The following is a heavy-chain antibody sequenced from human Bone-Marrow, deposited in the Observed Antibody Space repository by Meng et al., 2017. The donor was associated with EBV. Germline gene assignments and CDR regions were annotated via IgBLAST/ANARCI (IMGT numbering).Heavy chain of an antibody. CDR1: GGSVTGAL. CDR2: LKQSGSS. J-gene: IGHJ5*02. V-gene: IGHV4-34*01. D-gene: IGHD5-12*01. Sequence: AGVSGPASTLALPCASYGGSVTGALSSWTRPPPGKGLEWIGELKQSGSSNYKPSLNCSVAQSPDPTKNHVSLKLSSQNAADPDLYYCAGGRRYSGYSYPPNWCDPWGQGTLVSVSS. CDR3: AGGRRYSGYSYPPNWCDP.